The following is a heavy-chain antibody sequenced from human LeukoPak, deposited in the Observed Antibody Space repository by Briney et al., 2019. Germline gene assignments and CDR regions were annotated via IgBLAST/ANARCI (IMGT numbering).Heavy chain of an antibody. D-gene: IGHD3-22*01. J-gene: IGHJ4*02. CDR1: GGSISSSSYY. CDR3: ARHDVIVVDIGL. V-gene: IGHV4-39*01. CDR2: IYYSGST. Sequence: KPSETLSLTCTVSGGSISSSSYYWGWIRQPPGKGLEWIGSIYYSGSTYYNPSLKSRVTISVDTSKNQFSLKLSSVTAADTAVYYCARHDVIVVDIGLWGQGTLVTVSS.